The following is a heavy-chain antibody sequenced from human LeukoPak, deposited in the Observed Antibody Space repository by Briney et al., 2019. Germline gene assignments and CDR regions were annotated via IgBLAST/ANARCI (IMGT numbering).Heavy chain of an antibody. J-gene: IGHJ6*02. V-gene: IGHV1-2*04. CDR1: GYTFTGYY. CDR3: ARGGSSWYGNYYGMDV. CDR2: INPNSGGT. Sequence: GASVKVSCKASGYTFTGYYMHWVRQAPGQGLEWMGWINPNSGGTNYAQKFQGWVTMTRDTSISTAYMELSRLRSDDTAVYYCARGGSSWYGNYYGMDVWGQGTTVTVSS. D-gene: IGHD6-13*01.